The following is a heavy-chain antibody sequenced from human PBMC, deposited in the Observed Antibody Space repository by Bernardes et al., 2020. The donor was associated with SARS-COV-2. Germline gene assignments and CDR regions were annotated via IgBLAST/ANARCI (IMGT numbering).Heavy chain of an antibody. Sequence: GGSLRLSCAASGFTFSSYAMSWVRQAPGKGLEWVSAISGSGGSTYYADSVKGRFTISRDNSKNTLYLQMNSLRAEDTAVYYCAKGRVTIFGVPQVYNWFDPWGQGTLVTVSS. CDR3: AKGRVTIFGVPQVYNWFDP. J-gene: IGHJ5*02. CDR2: ISGSGGST. V-gene: IGHV3-23*01. CDR1: GFTFSSYA. D-gene: IGHD3-3*01.